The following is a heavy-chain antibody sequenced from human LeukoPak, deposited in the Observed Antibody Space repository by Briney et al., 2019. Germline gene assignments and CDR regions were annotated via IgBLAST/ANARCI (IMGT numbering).Heavy chain of an antibody. Sequence: SETLSLTCTVSGGSISSSSYYWGWIRQPPGKGLEWIGRIYTSGSTNYNPSLKSRVTISVDTSKNQFSLKLSSVTAADTAVYYCARNSRLSSSHEGFYYYYYMDVWGKGTTVTISS. V-gene: IGHV4-39*07. D-gene: IGHD6-13*01. CDR3: ARNSRLSSSHEGFYYYYYMDV. CDR2: IYTSGST. CDR1: GGSISSSSYY. J-gene: IGHJ6*03.